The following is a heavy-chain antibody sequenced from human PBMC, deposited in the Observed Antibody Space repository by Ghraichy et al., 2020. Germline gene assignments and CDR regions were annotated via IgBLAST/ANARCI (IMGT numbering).Heavy chain of an antibody. J-gene: IGHJ6*02. CDR2: ISAYNGNT. Sequence: ASVKVSCKASGYTFTTYGISWVRQAPGQGLEWMGWISAYNGNTNYAQKLQGRVTMTTDTSTSTAYMELRSLRSDDTAVYYCARDPQDIVVVVAANYYYYYGMDVWGQGTTVTVSS. CDR3: ARDPQDIVVVVAANYYYYYGMDV. V-gene: IGHV1-18*04. CDR1: GYTFTTYG. D-gene: IGHD2-15*01.